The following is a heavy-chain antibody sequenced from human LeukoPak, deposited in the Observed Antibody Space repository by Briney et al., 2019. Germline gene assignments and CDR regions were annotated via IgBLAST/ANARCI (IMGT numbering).Heavy chain of an antibody. CDR2: IHSDGSST. J-gene: IGHJ2*01. CDR3: EGAPRAPTPKAWYSDL. Sequence: PGGSLRLSCAASGFTFSSYWMHWVRQAPGKGLVRVSRIHSDGSSTNYADSVKGRFTISRDNAKNTLDLQMNSLTAEDTAVYYCEGAPRAPTPKAWYSDLGGRGPRVIVSS. V-gene: IGHV3-74*01. CDR1: GFTFSSYW.